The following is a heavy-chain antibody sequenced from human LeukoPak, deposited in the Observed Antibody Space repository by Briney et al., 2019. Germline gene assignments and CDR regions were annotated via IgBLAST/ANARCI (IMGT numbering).Heavy chain of an antibody. J-gene: IGHJ4*02. V-gene: IGHV4-39*01. Sequence: SETLSLTCSVSGDSISTSSYYWGWIRQPPGKGLEWIGTIYYSGSTYYNPSLKSRVTISVDTSKNQFSLKLSSVTAADTAVYYCARNYYDSSGYYYYWGQGTLVTVSS. CDR2: IYYSGST. CDR3: ARNYYDSSGYYYY. D-gene: IGHD3-22*01. CDR1: GDSISTSSYY.